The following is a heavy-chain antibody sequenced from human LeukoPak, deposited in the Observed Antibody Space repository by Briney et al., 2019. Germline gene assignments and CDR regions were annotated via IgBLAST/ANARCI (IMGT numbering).Heavy chain of an antibody. J-gene: IGHJ6*03. CDR3: ARVTVTTSTYYYYMDV. V-gene: IGHV1-8*01. Sequence: GASVKVSCKASGYTFTSYDINWVRQATGQGLEWMGWMNPNSGNTGYAQKFQGRVTMTRNTSISTAYMELSSLRSEDTAVYYCARVTVTTSTYYYYMDVWGKGTTVTISS. CDR2: MNPNSGNT. CDR1: GYTFTSYD. D-gene: IGHD4-17*01.